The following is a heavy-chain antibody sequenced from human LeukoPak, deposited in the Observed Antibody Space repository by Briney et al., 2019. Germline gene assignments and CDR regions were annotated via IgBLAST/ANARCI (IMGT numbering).Heavy chain of an antibody. V-gene: IGHV4-34*01. CDR2: INDSGST. D-gene: IGHD3-22*01. CDR1: GGSFSGYY. J-gene: IGHJ4*02. CDR3: ASVIDYDSSGHYLGY. Sequence: PSETLSLTCAVYGGSFSGYYWSWIRQPPGKGLEWIGEINDSGSTNCNPSLKSRVTISVDTSKNQFSLKLSSVNAADTAVYYCASVIDYDSSGHYLGYWGQGTLVTVSS.